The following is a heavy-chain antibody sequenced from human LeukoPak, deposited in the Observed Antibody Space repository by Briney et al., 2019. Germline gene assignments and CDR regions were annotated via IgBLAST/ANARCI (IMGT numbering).Heavy chain of an antibody. V-gene: IGHV4-34*01. CDR3: ARRHYDYVWGSYRVNWFDP. J-gene: IGHJ5*02. Sequence: PSEALSLTCAVYGGSFSGYYWSWIRQPPGKGLEWIGEINHSGSTNYNPSLKSRVTISVDTSKNQFSLKLSSVTAADTAVYYCARRHYDYVWGSYRVNWFDPWGQGTLVTVSS. D-gene: IGHD3-16*02. CDR2: INHSGST. CDR1: GGSFSGYY.